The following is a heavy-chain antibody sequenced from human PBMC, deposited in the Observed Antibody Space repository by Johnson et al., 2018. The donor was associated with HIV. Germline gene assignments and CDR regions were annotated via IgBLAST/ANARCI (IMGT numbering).Heavy chain of an antibody. CDR1: GFTVSSNY. CDR3: ARGFCSNGVCSSLLGFDAFDL. D-gene: IGHD2-8*01. J-gene: IGHJ3*01. V-gene: IGHV3-66*03. Sequence: VQLVESGGGLIQPGGSLRLSCAASGFTVSSNYMGWVRQAPGKGLEWVSAISGSGGSTYYAASVKRRFTISRDNSKNMVYLQMNSLRAEDTAVYCCARGFCSNGVCSSLLGFDAFDLWGQGTMVTVSS. CDR2: SGSGGST.